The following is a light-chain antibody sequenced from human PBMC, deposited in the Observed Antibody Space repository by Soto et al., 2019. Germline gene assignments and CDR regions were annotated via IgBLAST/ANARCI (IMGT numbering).Light chain of an antibody. Sequence: EIVSTQSPGTVSLLPGNRATLSFRACQSVTSNLAGYQQKPGQAPRLLIYATSSRATGIPDRFSGSGSGTDFALTVYRREPEDSAVYYCQQYGTSPLTVGGGTKVEIK. CDR2: ATS. CDR3: QQYGTSPLT. J-gene: IGKJ4*01. CDR1: QSVTSN. V-gene: IGKV3-20*01.